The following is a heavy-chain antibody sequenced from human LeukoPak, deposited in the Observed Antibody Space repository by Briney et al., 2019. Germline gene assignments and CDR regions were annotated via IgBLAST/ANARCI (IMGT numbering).Heavy chain of an antibody. CDR2: ISGSGDST. CDR3: ASQTGTTRALDY. V-gene: IGHV3-23*01. Sequence: PGGSLRLSCAASGFTFSSYAMSWVRQAPGKGLEWVSAISGSGDSTYYADSVKGRFTISRDNSKNTLYLQMNSLRAEDTAVYYCASQTGTTRALDYWGQGTLVTVSS. J-gene: IGHJ4*02. D-gene: IGHD1-7*01. CDR1: GFTFSSYA.